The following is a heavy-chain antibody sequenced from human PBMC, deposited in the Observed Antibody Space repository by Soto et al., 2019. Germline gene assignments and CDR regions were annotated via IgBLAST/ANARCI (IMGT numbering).Heavy chain of an antibody. J-gene: IGHJ6*02. V-gene: IGHV1-46*01. Sequence: QVQLVQSGAEVKKPGASVKVSCKASGYTFTSYYMHWVRQAPGQGLEWMGIINPSGGSTSYAQKFQGRVTMTRDTSTSTVYMELSSLRSEDTAVYYCARVGATTRYYYYGMDVWGLGTTVTVSS. CDR2: INPSGGST. CDR1: GYTFTSYY. D-gene: IGHD1-26*01. CDR3: ARVGATTRYYYYGMDV.